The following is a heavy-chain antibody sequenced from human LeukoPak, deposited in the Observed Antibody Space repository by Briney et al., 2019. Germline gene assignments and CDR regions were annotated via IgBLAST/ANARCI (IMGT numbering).Heavy chain of an antibody. V-gene: IGHV3-33*01. Sequence: GRSLRLSCAASGFTFSSYGMHWVRQAPGKGLEWVAVIWYDGSNKYYADSVKGRFTISRDNSKNTLYLQMNSLRAEDTAVYYCARAKGGAFDYWGQETLVTVSS. CDR2: IWYDGSNK. D-gene: IGHD3-16*01. CDR1: GFTFSSYG. CDR3: ARAKGGAFDY. J-gene: IGHJ4*02.